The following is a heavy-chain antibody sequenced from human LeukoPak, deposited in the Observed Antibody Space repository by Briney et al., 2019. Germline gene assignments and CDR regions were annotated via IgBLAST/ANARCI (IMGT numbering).Heavy chain of an antibody. Sequence: SQTLSLTCAISGGSVSSNSAAWNWIRQSPSRGLEWLGRTYYRSKWYNDYAVSVKSRITINPDTSKNQFSLQLNSVTPEDTAVYYCALVAARKTLDAFDIWGQGTMVTVSS. D-gene: IGHD6-6*01. CDR3: ALVAARKTLDAFDI. CDR2: TYYRSKWYN. CDR1: GGSVSSNSAA. J-gene: IGHJ3*02. V-gene: IGHV6-1*01.